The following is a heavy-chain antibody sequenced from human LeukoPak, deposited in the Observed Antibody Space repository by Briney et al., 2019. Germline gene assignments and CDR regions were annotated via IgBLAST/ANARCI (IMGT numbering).Heavy chain of an antibody. D-gene: IGHD3-22*01. V-gene: IGHV5-51*01. CDR2: IYPGDSDT. CDR3: ARHGPFYDSSGYPFGY. CDR1: GYSFTSYW. J-gene: IGHJ4*02. Sequence: GESLKISCKGSGYSFTSYWIGWVRQMPGKGLEWMGIIYPGDSDTRYSPSFQGQVTISADKSISTAYLQWSSLKASDTAMYYCARHGPFYDSSGYPFGYWGQGTLVTVSS.